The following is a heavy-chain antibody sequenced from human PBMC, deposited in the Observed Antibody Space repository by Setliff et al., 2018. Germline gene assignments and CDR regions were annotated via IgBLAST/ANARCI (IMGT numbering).Heavy chain of an antibody. CDR1: AKTFTAYY. V-gene: IGHV1-18*01. D-gene: IGHD6-6*01. J-gene: IGHJ3*02. CDR2: ISAFNGYT. CDR3: LRDRPYSNSPEDAFDI. Sequence: GASVKVSCKASAKTFTAYYVHWVRQAPGQGLEWMGWISAFNGYTQYSQKFKGRITVTTDTSTSTAYMELGSLTSDDTAVYYCLRDRPYSNSPEDAFDIWGQGTTVTVSS.